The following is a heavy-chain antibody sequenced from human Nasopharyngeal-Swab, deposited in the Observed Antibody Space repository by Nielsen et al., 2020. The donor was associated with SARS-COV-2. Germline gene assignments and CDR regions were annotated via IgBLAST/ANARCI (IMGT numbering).Heavy chain of an antibody. V-gene: IGHV7-4-1*02. D-gene: IGHD3-3*01. Sequence: ASVKVSCKASGYTFTSYAMNWVRQAPGQGLEWMGWINTNTGNPTYAQGFTGRFVFSLDTSVSTAYLQISSLKAEDTAVYYCARDDSITIFGVVIEFSGMDAWGQGTTVTVSS. J-gene: IGHJ6*02. CDR2: INTNTGNP. CDR1: GYTFTSYA. CDR3: ARDDSITIFGVVIEFSGMDA.